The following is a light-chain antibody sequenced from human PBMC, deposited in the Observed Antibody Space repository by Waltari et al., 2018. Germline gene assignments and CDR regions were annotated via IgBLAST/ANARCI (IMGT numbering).Light chain of an antibody. J-gene: IGKJ1*01. CDR2: AAS. CDR3: QQYFTSPRT. Sequence: DIQMTQSPSSLSTSVGDRVTITCRASQGISSSLAWYQQKPGKAPKLLVYAASGLESGVPSRFSGSGSGTDYTLTISSLQSEDFATYYCQQYFTSPRTFGQGTKVEI. CDR1: QGISSS. V-gene: IGKV1-NL1*01.